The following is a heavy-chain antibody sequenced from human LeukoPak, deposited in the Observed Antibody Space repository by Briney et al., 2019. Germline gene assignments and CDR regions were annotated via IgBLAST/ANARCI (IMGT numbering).Heavy chain of an antibody. V-gene: IGHV3-21*01. CDR2: ISSSSSYI. CDR1: GFTFSSYS. Sequence: GGSLRLSCAASGFTFSSYSMNWVRQAPGKGLEWVSSISSSSSYIYYADSVKGRFAISRDNAKNSLYLQMNSLRAEDTAVYYCARVHDGPSSYGMDVWGQGTTVTVSS. J-gene: IGHJ6*02. D-gene: IGHD3-3*01. CDR3: ARVHDGPSSYGMDV.